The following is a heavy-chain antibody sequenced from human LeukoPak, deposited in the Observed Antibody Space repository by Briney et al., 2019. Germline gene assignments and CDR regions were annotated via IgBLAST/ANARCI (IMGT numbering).Heavy chain of an antibody. J-gene: IGHJ4*02. CDR2: IYSGGST. Sequence: GGSLRLSCAASGFTVSSNYMSWLRQAPGKGLEWVSVIYSGGSTYYADSVKGRFTISRGNSKNTLYLQMNSLRAEGTAVYYCARVLPVGYSSGYFFGYWGQGTLVTVSS. CDR1: GFTVSSNY. D-gene: IGHD3-22*01. V-gene: IGHV3-66*02. CDR3: ARVLPVGYSSGYFFGY.